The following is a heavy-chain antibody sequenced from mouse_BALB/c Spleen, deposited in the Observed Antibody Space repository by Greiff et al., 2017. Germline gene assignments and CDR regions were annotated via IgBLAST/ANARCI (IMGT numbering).Heavy chain of an antibody. J-gene: IGHJ2*01. CDR3: ARRGDYGSSYDYFDY. CDR2: INPYNGAT. Sequence: EVQLQQSGPELVKPGASVKISCKASGYSFTGYYMHWVKQSHVKSLEWIGRINPYNGATSYNQNFKDKASLTVDKSSSTAYMELHSLTSEDSAVYYCARRGDYGSSYDYFDYWGQGTTLTVSS. V-gene: IGHV1-26*01. D-gene: IGHD1-1*01. CDR1: GYSFTGYY.